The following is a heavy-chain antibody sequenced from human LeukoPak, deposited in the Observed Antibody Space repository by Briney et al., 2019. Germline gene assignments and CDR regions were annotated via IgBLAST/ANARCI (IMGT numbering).Heavy chain of an antibody. J-gene: IGHJ4*02. CDR3: ATQQQLATYPFDY. V-gene: IGHV4-34*01. Sequence: SETLSLTCAVYGGSFSGYYWSWIRQPPGKGLEWIGEINHSGSTNYNPSLKSRVTISVDTSKNQFSLKLSSVTAADTAVYYCATQQQLATYPFDYWGQGTLVTVSS. CDR2: INHSGST. CDR1: GGSFSGYY. D-gene: IGHD6-13*01.